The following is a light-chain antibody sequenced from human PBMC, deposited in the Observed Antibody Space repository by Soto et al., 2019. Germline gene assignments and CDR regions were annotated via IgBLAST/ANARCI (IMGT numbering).Light chain of an antibody. CDR1: QSVSSTY. CDR2: GAA. V-gene: IGKV3D-20*02. J-gene: IGKJ1*01. Sequence: EIVLTQSPGTLSLSPGERATLSCRASQSVSSTYLAWYQHKPGQAPRLLIYGAATRAAGVPDRFSGSGSGTDFTLTISRLEPADFGLYYCQQRLNWPPNFGQGTKVEIK. CDR3: QQRLNWPPN.